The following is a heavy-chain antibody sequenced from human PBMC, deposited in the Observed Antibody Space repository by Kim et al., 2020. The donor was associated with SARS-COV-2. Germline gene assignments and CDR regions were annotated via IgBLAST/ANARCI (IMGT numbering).Heavy chain of an antibody. D-gene: IGHD3-22*01. Sequence: ASVKVSCKASGYTFTGYYMHWVRQAPGQGLEWMGRINPNSGGTNYAQKFQGRVTMTRDTSISTAYMGLSRLRSDDTAVYYCARAYDSSGYYYVRWFDPWGQRTLVTVSS. CDR1: GYTFTGYY. CDR3: ARAYDSSGYYYVRWFDP. CDR2: INPNSGGT. V-gene: IGHV1-2*06. J-gene: IGHJ5*02.